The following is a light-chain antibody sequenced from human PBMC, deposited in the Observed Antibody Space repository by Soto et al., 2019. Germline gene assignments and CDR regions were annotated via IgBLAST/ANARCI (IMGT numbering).Light chain of an antibody. J-gene: IGKJ5*01. Sequence: IQMTQSPSSVSASVGDRVTITCRASQGISSWLAWYQQKPGKAPKLLIYAASSRATGIPDRFSGTGSETDFTLTISRLEPEDFAVYYCQQYDNSPITFGQGTRLEIK. V-gene: IGKV1-12*01. CDR3: QQYDNSPIT. CDR1: QGISSW. CDR2: AAS.